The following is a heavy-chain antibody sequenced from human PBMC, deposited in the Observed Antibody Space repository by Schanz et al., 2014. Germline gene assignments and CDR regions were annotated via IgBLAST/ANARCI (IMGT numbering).Heavy chain of an antibody. D-gene: IGHD3-22*01. J-gene: IGHJ4*02. CDR1: TFTFSSDW. V-gene: IGHV3-20*04. CDR3: ARDASSSDYHLAH. CDR2: INWSDGGST. Sequence: VQLVDSGGGLVKPGGSLRLSCTASTFTFSSDWMSWVRQAPGKGLEWVSRINWSDGGSTGYADSVRGRFTISRDNAKNSLYLEMNSLRVEDTAFYYCARDASSSDYHLAHWGQGTLVTVSS.